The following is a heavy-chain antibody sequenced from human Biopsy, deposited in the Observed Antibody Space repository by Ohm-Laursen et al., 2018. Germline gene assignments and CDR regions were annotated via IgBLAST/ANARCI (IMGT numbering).Heavy chain of an antibody. Sequence: SETLSLTCSVSGGSIISYYWTWIRQPPGKGLEWIGRIYIDGTSDYNPSLKNRVSMSVDSSKKQFSLRLTSLSVADTAKYYCARAPPLIRGVLESWFDPWGQGILVTVSS. D-gene: IGHD3-10*01. J-gene: IGHJ5*02. CDR2: IYIDGTS. V-gene: IGHV4-4*07. CDR1: GGSIISYY. CDR3: ARAPPLIRGVLESWFDP.